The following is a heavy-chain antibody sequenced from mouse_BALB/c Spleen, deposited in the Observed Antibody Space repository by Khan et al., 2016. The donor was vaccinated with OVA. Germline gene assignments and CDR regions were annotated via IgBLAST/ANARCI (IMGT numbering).Heavy chain of an antibody. D-gene: IGHD2-1*01. Sequence: VQLKESGPGLVKPSQSLSLTCTVTGYSITSGYGRYWNRQLPGNKLEWMGYISYIGSTNYNPSLKSRITITRDKSKNQFFRQLNAVTTEDTATYYCARTAMVKYWGQGTTLTVSS. CDR3: ARTAMVKY. J-gene: IGHJ2*01. V-gene: IGHV3-1*02. CDR1: GYSITSGYG. CDR2: ISYIGST.